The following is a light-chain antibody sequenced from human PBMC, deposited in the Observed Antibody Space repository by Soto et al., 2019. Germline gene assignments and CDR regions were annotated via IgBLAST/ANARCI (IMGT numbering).Light chain of an antibody. Sequence: QSVLTQPPSASGTPGQRVTISCSGSSSNIGSETVNWYQQLPGTAPKLLIYDNNKRPSGIPDRFSGSKSGTSATLGITGLQTGDEADYYCGTWDSSLSAVVFGGGTKLTVL. V-gene: IGLV1-51*01. CDR3: GTWDSSLSAVV. CDR2: DNN. CDR1: SSNIGSET. J-gene: IGLJ2*01.